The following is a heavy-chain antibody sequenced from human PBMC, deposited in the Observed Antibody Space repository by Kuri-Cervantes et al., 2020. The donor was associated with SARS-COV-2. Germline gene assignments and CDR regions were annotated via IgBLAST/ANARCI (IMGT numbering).Heavy chain of an antibody. D-gene: IGHD1-20*01. CDR1: GGSISSGSYY. Sequence: LRLSCTVSGGSISSGSYYWAWIRQPAGKGLEWIGRIYTSGSTNYNPSLKSRVTMSVDTSKNQFSLKLSSVTAADTAVYYCARGARANWNLVHDAFDIWGQGTMVTVSS. V-gene: IGHV4-61*02. CDR2: IYTSGST. J-gene: IGHJ3*02. CDR3: ARGARANWNLVHDAFDI.